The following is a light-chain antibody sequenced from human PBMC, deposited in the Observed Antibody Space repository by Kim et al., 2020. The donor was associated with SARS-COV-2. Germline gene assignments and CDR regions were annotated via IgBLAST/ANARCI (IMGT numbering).Light chain of an antibody. CDR1: ESISRY. CDR3: QQSYSTPVT. V-gene: IGKV1-39*01. J-gene: IGKJ2*01. Sequence: SASVGDRVTITCRASESISRYLNWYQQKPGKAPNVLIYGASSLQSGVPSRFSGSGSGRDFSLTINSLQPEDFATYYCQQSYSTPVTFGQGTKLEIK. CDR2: GAS.